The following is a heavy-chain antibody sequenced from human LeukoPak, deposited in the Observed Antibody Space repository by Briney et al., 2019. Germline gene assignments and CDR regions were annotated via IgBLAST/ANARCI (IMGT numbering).Heavy chain of an antibody. V-gene: IGHV3-48*04. CDR1: GFTLSSYS. J-gene: IGHJ6*02. CDR3: ASARYCSGGSCYRYGMDV. D-gene: IGHD2-15*01. Sequence: GGSLRLSCAASGFTLSSYSMNWVRQAPGKGLEWVSYISSSSSTIYYADSVKGRFTISRDNAKNSLYLQMNSLRAEDTAVYYCASARYCSGGSCYRYGMDVWGQGTTVTVSS. CDR2: ISSSSSTI.